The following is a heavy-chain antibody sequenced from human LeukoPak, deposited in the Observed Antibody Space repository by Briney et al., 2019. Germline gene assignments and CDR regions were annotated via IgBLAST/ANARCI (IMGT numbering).Heavy chain of an antibody. CDR1: GFTFSSYS. V-gene: IGHV3-21*01. D-gene: IGHD6-6*01. CDR3: ARVLSYQYSSCPCFDY. Sequence: PGGSLRLSYAASGFTFSSYSMNWVRQAPGKGLEWVSSISSSSSYIYYADSVKGRFTISRDNAKNSLYLQMNSLRAEDTAVYYCARVLSYQYSSCPCFDYWGQGTLVTVSS. J-gene: IGHJ4*02. CDR2: ISSSSSYI.